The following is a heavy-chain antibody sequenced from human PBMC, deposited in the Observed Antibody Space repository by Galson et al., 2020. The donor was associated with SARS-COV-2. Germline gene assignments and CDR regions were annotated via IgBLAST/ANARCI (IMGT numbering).Heavy chain of an antibody. CDR3: ARDIAVGEVVDY. D-gene: IGHD6-19*01. CDR2: IWYDGSNK. CDR1: GFTFSSYG. Sequence: GGSLRLSCAASGFTFSSYGMHWVRQAPGKGLEWVAVIWYDGSNKYYADSVKGRFTISRDNSKNTLYLQMNSLRAEDTAVYYCARDIAVGEVVDYWGQGTLVTVSS. V-gene: IGHV3-33*01. J-gene: IGHJ4*02.